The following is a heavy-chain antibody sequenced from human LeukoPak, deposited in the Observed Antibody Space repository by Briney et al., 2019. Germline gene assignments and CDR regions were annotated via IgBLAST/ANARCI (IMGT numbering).Heavy chain of an antibody. J-gene: IGHJ4*02. CDR3: SRGEYVYGHDLDY. Sequence: SVKVSCKDCVYTLTRYDINWVRPATAQELEWMGWMNPYNGNTGLAQKFQDRVTMTRNTSLRPVYLEPSSLTYDGTDVYYCSRGEYVYGHDLDYWGQRTLVTVSS. CDR2: MNPYNGNT. V-gene: IGHV1-8*01. CDR1: VYTLTRYD. D-gene: IGHD2/OR15-2a*01.